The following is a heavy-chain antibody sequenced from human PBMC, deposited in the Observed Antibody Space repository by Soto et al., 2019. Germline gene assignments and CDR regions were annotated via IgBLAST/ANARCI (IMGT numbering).Heavy chain of an antibody. D-gene: IGHD2-8*01. CDR3: ARDGYCTNGVCNWFEP. V-gene: IGHV6-1*01. Sequence: SHTLSLTCAISGHSVSSNSAAWHWIRQSPSRGLEWLGRTYYRSKWYNDYAVSVESRITINPDTSKNQFSLQLNSLTPEDTAVHYCARDGYCTNGVCNWFEPLGQGTLVTASS. J-gene: IGHJ5*02. CDR2: TYYRSKWYN. CDR1: GHSVSSNSAA.